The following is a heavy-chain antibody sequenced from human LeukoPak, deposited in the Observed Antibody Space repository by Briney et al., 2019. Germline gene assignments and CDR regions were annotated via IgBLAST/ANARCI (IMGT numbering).Heavy chain of an antibody. CDR1: GGTFSSYS. CDR2: IIVIFGTP. Sequence: SVKVSCKAFGGTFSSYSFSWVRQAPGQGLEWLGGIIVIFGTPNYPQKFHGRVTITADESTSTVYMELSSLRSEDTAMYYCARDVDSSMVTNWFDSWGQGTLVTVSS. D-gene: IGHD5-18*01. J-gene: IGHJ5*01. V-gene: IGHV1-69*13. CDR3: ARDVDSSMVTNWFDS.